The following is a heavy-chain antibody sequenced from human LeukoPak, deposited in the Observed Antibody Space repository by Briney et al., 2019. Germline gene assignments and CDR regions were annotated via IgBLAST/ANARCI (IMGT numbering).Heavy chain of an antibody. CDR2: MYHSGST. Sequence: SETLSLTCTVSGYSINSAYYWGWIRQPPGKGLEWIGSMYHSGSTYYNPSLQSRVTISVDTSKNQFSLKLSSVTAADTAVYYCARDGGVLYYYYYYYMDVWGKGTTVTISS. J-gene: IGHJ6*03. D-gene: IGHD2-8*02. V-gene: IGHV4-38-2*02. CDR3: ARDGGVLYYYYYYYMDV. CDR1: GYSINSAYY.